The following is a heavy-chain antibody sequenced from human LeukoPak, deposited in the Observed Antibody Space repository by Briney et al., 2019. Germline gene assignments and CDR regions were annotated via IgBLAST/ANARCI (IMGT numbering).Heavy chain of an antibody. CDR2: IWYVGSNK. Sequence: GGAPKLSCAASVFTFSSYGFYLVCEALGEGLGWVAFIWYVGSNKYYADSVKGRFTIARDNSKNTLYLQMNSMRAADTALYYCARDATTAVGWVYMDVWGKGTTVTISS. D-gene: IGHD6-13*01. J-gene: IGHJ6*03. V-gene: IGHV3-33*07. CDR3: ARDATTAVGWVYMDV. CDR1: VFTFSSYG.